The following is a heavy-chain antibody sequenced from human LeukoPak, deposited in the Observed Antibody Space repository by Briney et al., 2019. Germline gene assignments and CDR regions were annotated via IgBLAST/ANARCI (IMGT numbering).Heavy chain of an antibody. J-gene: IGHJ4*02. CDR2: IIPIFGTA. Sequence: SVKVSCKASGGTFSSYAISWVRQAPGQGLDWMGSIIPIFGTANYAQKFQGRVTITTDESTSTAYMELSSLRSEDTAVYYCARGDVRKDGYRFDYWGQGTLVTVSS. V-gene: IGHV1-69*05. CDR1: GGTFSSYA. D-gene: IGHD5-24*01. CDR3: ARGDVRKDGYRFDY.